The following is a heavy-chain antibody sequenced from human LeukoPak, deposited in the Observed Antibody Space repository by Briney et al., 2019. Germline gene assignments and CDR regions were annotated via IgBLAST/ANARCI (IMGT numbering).Heavy chain of an antibody. CDR3: AKSTRRVAYYYDTSGYDLYCFDY. J-gene: IGHJ4*02. Sequence: GGSLRLSCAASGFTFSSYAMNWVRQAPGKGLEWVSGISGSGGSTYYADSVKGRFTVSRDNSKNTLYLQMNSLRAEDTAVYYCAKSTRRVAYYYDTSGYDLYCFDYWGQGTLVTVSS. V-gene: IGHV3-23*01. CDR2: ISGSGGST. D-gene: IGHD3-22*01. CDR1: GFTFSSYA.